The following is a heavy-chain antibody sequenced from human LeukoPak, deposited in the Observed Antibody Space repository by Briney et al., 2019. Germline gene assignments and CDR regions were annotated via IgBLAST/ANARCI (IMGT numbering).Heavy chain of an antibody. J-gene: IGHJ1*01. D-gene: IGHD6-19*01. CDR3: AGGRQWLVYRAEYFQH. Sequence: PGGSLRLSCAASGFTFSSYAMSWVRQAPGKGLEWLSTISGSGGTTYYADPVQGRFTISRDNSKNTLYLQMNSLRAEDTAVYYCAGGRQWLVYRAEYFQHWGQGTLVTVSS. V-gene: IGHV3-23*01. CDR2: ISGSGGTT. CDR1: GFTFSSYA.